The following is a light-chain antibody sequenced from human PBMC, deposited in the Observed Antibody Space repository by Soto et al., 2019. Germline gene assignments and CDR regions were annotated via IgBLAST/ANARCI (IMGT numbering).Light chain of an antibody. CDR3: NSYTSSSTYV. CDR2: DVT. CDR1: SSAVGGFNY. Sequence: QSALTQPASVSGSPGQSITISCTGTSSAVGGFNYVSWYQQHPGKAPKLMIYDVTNRPSGVSYRFSGSKSGNTASLTISGLQAEDEPDYYCNSYTSSSTYVFGTGTKLTVL. V-gene: IGLV2-14*03. J-gene: IGLJ1*01.